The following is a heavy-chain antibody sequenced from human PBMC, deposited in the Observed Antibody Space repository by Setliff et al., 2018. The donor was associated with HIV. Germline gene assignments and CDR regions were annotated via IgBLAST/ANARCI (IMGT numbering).Heavy chain of an antibody. J-gene: IGHJ4*02. CDR3: VRGPYCRDGRCYSEAGFAY. Sequence: PGESLKISCAASGFILTHYEMNWVCQTPGKGLEWVAYITRSGNNVFYAHSVKGRFTISRDNARNSVFLQMNSLGPGDTAIYYCVRGPYCRDGRCYSEAGFAYWGQGTVVTVSS. D-gene: IGHD2-21*01. CDR2: ITRSGNNV. CDR1: GFILTHYE. V-gene: IGHV3-48*03.